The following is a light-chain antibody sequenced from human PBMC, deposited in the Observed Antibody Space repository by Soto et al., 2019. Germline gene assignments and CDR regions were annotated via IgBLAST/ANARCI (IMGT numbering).Light chain of an antibody. CDR3: QQSYSTPT. CDR1: QNVIKY. Sequence: DIQITQSPSSLSAFVGDRVIVTCRTSQNVIKYLNWYQQKPGKAPKLLIYDASTLRSEVPSRFSGIGSGTDFTLTISSLQPEDFATYYCQQSYSTPTFGLGTRLDIK. V-gene: IGKV1-39*01. CDR2: DAS. J-gene: IGKJ5*01.